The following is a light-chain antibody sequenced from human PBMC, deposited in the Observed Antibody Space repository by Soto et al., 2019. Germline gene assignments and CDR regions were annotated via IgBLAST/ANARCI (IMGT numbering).Light chain of an antibody. CDR3: QKYNSAPQGVT. CDR2: AAS. CDR1: QGISNY. J-gene: IGKJ3*01. Sequence: DIQMTQSPSSLSASVGDRVTITCRASQGISNYLAWYQQKPGKVPKLLIYAASTLQSGVPSRFSGSGSGTDFTLTISSLQPEDVATYYCQKYNSAPQGVTFGPGTKVHIK. V-gene: IGKV1-27*01.